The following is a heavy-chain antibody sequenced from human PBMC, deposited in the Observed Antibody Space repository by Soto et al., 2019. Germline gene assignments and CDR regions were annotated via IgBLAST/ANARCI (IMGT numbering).Heavy chain of an antibody. J-gene: IGHJ4*02. CDR2: IFYSGNS. CDR1: GGSIRGGDYY. V-gene: IGHV4-31*03. D-gene: IGHD3-10*01. CDR3: ARLSSLYYNSDYGGYYFDY. Sequence: QVQLQESGPGLVKPSQTLSLTCTVSGGSIRGGDYYWSWIRRHPGKGLEWIGYIFYSGNSFYNPSLKSGVTISVDTSKNQFPLQLSSVTAADTAIYYCARLSSLYYNSDYGGYYFDYWGQGTLVSVSS.